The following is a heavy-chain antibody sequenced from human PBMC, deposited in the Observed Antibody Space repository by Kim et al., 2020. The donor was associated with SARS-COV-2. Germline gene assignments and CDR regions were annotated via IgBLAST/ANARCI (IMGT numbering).Heavy chain of an antibody. V-gene: IGHV3-21*01. D-gene: IGHD3-22*01. Sequence: GGSLRLSCAASGFTFSIYTMNWVRQAPGKGLEWVSSISSSSSYIYYADSVKGRFTISRDNAKNSLYLQMNSLRAEDTAVFYCARESLYYSDNNAYPERGPFDYWGQGTLVTVSS. CDR1: GFTFSIYT. CDR3: ARESLYYSDNNAYPERGPFDY. J-gene: IGHJ4*02. CDR2: ISSSSSYI.